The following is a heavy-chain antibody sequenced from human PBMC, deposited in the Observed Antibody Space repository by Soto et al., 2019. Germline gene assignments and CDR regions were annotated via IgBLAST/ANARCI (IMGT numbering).Heavy chain of an antibody. CDR2: IYHAGSV. CDR3: ARTFDYYGMDV. CDR1: GYSIGSGYY. V-gene: IGHV4-38-2*01. J-gene: IGHJ6*02. Sequence: SETLSLTCAVSGYSIGSGYYWAWIRQSPGKGLEWIGSIYHAGSVYYNPSLNGRVALSMDNSKNHFSLKLTSVTAADTAVYYCARTFDYYGMDVWGQGTTVTVSS.